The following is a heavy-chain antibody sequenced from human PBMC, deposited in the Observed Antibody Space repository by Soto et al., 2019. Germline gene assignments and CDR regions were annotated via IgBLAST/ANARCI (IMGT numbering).Heavy chain of an antibody. D-gene: IGHD1-26*01. Sequence: PSETLSLTCTVSGGSISSYYWSWIRQPPGKGLEWIGYIYYSGSTNYNPSLKSRVTISVDTSKNQFSLKLSSVTAADTAVYYCARIEKYGGSSYWGQGTLVTVSS. V-gene: IGHV4-59*01. CDR2: IYYSGST. CDR1: GGSISSYY. CDR3: ARIEKYGGSSY. J-gene: IGHJ4*02.